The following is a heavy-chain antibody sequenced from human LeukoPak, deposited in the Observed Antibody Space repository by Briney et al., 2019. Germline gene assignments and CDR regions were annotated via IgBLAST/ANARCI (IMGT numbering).Heavy chain of an antibody. Sequence: GGSLRLSCAASGFTFSGYWMSWVRQAPGKWLEWVANIKQDGSEKYYVDSVKGRFTISRDNAKNSLYLQMNSLRAEDTAVYYCARGSLGYSSGWYRSGDAFDIWGQGTMVTVSS. CDR3: ARGSLGYSSGWYRSGDAFDI. D-gene: IGHD6-19*01. CDR2: IKQDGSEK. J-gene: IGHJ3*02. CDR1: GFTFSGYW. V-gene: IGHV3-7*01.